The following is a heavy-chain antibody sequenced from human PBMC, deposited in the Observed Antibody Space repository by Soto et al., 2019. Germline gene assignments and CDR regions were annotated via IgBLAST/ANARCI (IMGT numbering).Heavy chain of an antibody. J-gene: IGHJ6*02. V-gene: IGHV1-69*13. Sequence: RASVKVSCKASGGTFSSYAISWVRQAPGQGLEWMGGIIPIFGTANYAQKFQGRVTITADESTSTAYMELSSLRSEDTAVYYCARSRGSAYDLHPKFYYGMDVWGQGTTVTVSS. CDR3: ARSRGSAYDLHPKFYYGMDV. D-gene: IGHD5-12*01. CDR2: IIPIFGTA. CDR1: GGTFSSYA.